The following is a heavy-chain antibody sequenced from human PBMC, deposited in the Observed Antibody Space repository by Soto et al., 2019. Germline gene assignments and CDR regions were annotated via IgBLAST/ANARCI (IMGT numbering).Heavy chain of an antibody. D-gene: IGHD3-16*01. J-gene: IGHJ4*02. CDR1: GGSISSGGYY. CDR2: IYYSGST. Sequence: PSETLSLTCTVSGGSISSGGYYWSWIRQHPGRGLEWIGYIYYSGSTYYNPSLKSRVTISVDTSKNQFSLKLSRLRSDDTAVYYCARAAKSKKLTYYFDYWGQGTLVTVSS. V-gene: IGHV4-31*03. CDR3: ARAAKSKKLTYYFDY.